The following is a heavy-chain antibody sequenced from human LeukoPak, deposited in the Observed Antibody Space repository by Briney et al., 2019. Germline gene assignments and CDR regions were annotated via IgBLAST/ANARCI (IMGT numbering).Heavy chain of an antibody. CDR3: ARDHARGVWIQLWNDNWFDP. CDR1: GFTFSSYW. CDR2: IKQDGSEK. J-gene: IGHJ5*02. D-gene: IGHD5-18*01. V-gene: IGHV3-7*01. Sequence: PGGSLRLSCAASGFTFSSYWMSWVRQAPGKGLEWVANIKQDGSEKYYVDSVKGRFTISRDNAKNSLYLQMNSLRAEDTAVYYCARDHARGVWIQLWNDNWFDPWGQGTLVTVSS.